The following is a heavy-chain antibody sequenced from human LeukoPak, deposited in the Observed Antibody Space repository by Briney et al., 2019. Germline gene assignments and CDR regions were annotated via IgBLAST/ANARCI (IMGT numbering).Heavy chain of an antibody. V-gene: IGHV4-59*01. Sequence: SETLSLTCTVSGGSISSYYWSWIRQPPGKGLEWIGHIYGSGSTNYNPSLKSRVTISLDTSKNQFSLKLSSVTAADTAVYYCASGENYGSGSYFTYFDHWGQGTLVTVSS. D-gene: IGHD3-10*01. CDR1: GGSISSYY. CDR3: ASGENYGSGSYFTYFDH. J-gene: IGHJ4*02. CDR2: IYGSGST.